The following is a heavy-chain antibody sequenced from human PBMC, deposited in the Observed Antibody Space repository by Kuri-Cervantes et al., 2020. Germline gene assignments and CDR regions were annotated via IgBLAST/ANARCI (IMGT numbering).Heavy chain of an antibody. CDR1: GFTFSSYA. CDR3: ATGVGATGY. Sequence: GGSLRLSCAASGFTFSSYAMHWVRQAPGKGLEWVAVISYDGSNKYYADSVKGRFTISRDNSKNTLYLQMNSLRAEDTAVYYCATGVGATGYWGQGTPVTVSS. J-gene: IGHJ4*02. V-gene: IGHV3-30-3*01. CDR2: ISYDGSNK. D-gene: IGHD1-26*01.